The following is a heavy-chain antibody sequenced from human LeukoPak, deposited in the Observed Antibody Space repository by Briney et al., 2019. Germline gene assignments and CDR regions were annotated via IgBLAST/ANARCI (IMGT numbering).Heavy chain of an antibody. J-gene: IGHJ4*02. CDR3: ARGASYVILTGYSYFDY. CDR1: GYTFTGYY. D-gene: IGHD3-9*01. Sequence: ASVKVSCKASGYTFTGYYMHWARQAPGQGLEWMGWISTHNGNTNYAQKFQGRVTMTTDTSTSTAYMELRSLRSDDTAVYYCARGASYVILTGYSYFDYWGQGTLVTVSS. V-gene: IGHV1-18*04. CDR2: ISTHNGNT.